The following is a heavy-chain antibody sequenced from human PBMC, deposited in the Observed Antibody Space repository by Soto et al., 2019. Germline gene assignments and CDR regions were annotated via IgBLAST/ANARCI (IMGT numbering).Heavy chain of an antibody. V-gene: IGHV4-59*01. CDR1: GGSISSYY. CDR3: ARDLRAAPFDP. D-gene: IGHD2-15*01. Sequence: SETLSLTCTVSGGSISSYYWSWIRQPPGKGLEWIGYIYYSGSTNYNPSLKSRVTISVDTSKNQFSLKLSSVTAADTAVYYCARDLRAAPFDPWGQGTLVTVSS. CDR2: IYYSGST. J-gene: IGHJ5*02.